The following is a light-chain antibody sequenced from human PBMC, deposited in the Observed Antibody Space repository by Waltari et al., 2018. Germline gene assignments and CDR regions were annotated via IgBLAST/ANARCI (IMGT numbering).Light chain of an antibody. CDR3: QQRRDWPLT. V-gene: IGKV3-11*01. Sequence: EIVLTQSPATLSLSPGEGAALSCRASQSVIRDLAWYRQKPGQAPRLLIFDVSIRATGTPVRFSGSGYGTDFTLTISSLEPEDFAVYYCQQRRDWPLTFGGGTKVEIK. CDR1: QSVIRD. CDR2: DVS. J-gene: IGKJ4*01.